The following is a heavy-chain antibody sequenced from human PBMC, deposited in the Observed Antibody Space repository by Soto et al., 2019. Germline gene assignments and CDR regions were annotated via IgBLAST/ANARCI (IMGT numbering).Heavy chain of an antibody. V-gene: IGHV3-15*01. D-gene: IGHD5-12*01. J-gene: IGHJ4*02. CDR1: GLTVSSNY. CDR3: TTAHPRGPDY. Sequence: EVQLVESGGGLIQPGGSLRLSCAASGLTVSSNYMTWVRQAPGKGLEWVGQIRSKTDGGTIFYPAPVKDRFIISRDDSRNTLYLQMNSLKTEDTAVYYCTTAHPRGPDYWGQGTLVTVST. CDR2: IRSKTDGGTI.